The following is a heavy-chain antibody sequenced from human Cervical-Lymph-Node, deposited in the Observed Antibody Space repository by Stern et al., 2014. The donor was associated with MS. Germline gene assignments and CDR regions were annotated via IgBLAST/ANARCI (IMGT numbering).Heavy chain of an antibody. CDR1: GYTFTSYG. J-gene: IGHJ4*02. V-gene: IGHV1-18*04. Sequence: QVQLVQSGAEVKKPGASVKVSCKASGYTFTSYGISWVRQAPGQGLEWMGWISAYNGNTNYAQKLQGRVTMTTDTSTSTAYMELRSLRSDDTAVYYCARDTLDTMVRGVISYYFDYWGQGTLVTVSS. D-gene: IGHD3-10*01. CDR2: ISAYNGNT. CDR3: ARDTLDTMVRGVISYYFDY.